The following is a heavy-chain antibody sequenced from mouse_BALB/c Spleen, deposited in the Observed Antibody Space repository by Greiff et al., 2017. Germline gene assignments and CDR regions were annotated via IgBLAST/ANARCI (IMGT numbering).Heavy chain of an antibody. CDR2: ISNGGGST. D-gene: IGHD1-2*01. V-gene: IGHV5-12-2*01. Sequence: EVKLMESGGGLVQPGGSLKLSCAASGFTFSSYTMSWVRQTPEKRLEWVAYISNGGGSTYYPDTVKGRFTISRDNAKNTLYLQMSSLTSEDTAMYYCARGITTALYAMDYWGQGTSVTVSS. CDR3: ARGITTALYAMDY. CDR1: GFTFSSYT. J-gene: IGHJ4*01.